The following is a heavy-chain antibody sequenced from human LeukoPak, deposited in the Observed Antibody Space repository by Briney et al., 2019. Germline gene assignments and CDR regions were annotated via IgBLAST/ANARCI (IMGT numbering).Heavy chain of an antibody. Sequence: PGGSLRLSCAASGFTFDDYAMHWVRQAPGKGLEWVSLISGDGGSTYYADSVKGRFTISRDNSKNSLYLQMNSLRTEDTALYYYAKVGKRSSGWYFIDYWGQGTLVTVSS. CDR1: GFTFDDYA. CDR2: ISGDGGST. J-gene: IGHJ4*02. V-gene: IGHV3-43*02. CDR3: AKVGKRSSGWYFIDY. D-gene: IGHD6-19*01.